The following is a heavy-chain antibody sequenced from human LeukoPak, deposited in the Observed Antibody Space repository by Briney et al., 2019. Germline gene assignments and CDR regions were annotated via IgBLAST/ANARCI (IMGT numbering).Heavy chain of an antibody. CDR3: ARTKVGGTFDY. CDR2: IYYSGST. CDR1: GGSISSYY. Sequence: SETLSLTCTVSGGSISSYYWSWIRQPPGKGLEWIGYIYYSGSTNYNPSLKSRVTISVDTSKNQFSLKLSSMTAADTAVYYCARTKVGGTFDYWGQGTLVAVSS. J-gene: IGHJ4*02. D-gene: IGHD3-3*01. V-gene: IGHV4-59*01.